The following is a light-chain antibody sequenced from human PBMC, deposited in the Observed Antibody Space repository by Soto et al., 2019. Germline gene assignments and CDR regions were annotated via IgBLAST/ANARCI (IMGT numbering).Light chain of an antibody. CDR2: EGS. J-gene: IGLJ3*02. V-gene: IGLV2-14*02. CDR3: SSYAGSNNWV. CDR1: SSDVGSYNL. Sequence: QSALTQPASVSGSPGQSITISCTGTSSDVGSYNLVSWYQQHPGKAPKLMIYEGSKRPSGVPDRFSGSKSGNTASLTVSGLQAEDEADYYCSSYAGSNNWVFGGGTKVTVL.